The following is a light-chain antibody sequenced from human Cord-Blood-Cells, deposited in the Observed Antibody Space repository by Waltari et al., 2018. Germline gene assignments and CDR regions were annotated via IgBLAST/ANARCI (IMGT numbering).Light chain of an antibody. CDR3: QQSYSTPIT. V-gene: IGKV1-39*01. CDR1: QGISSY. CDR2: TAS. Sequence: DIQLTQSPSSLSASVGDTATITCWASQGISSYLNWYQQKPGKAPKLLSYTASSWQSGVPSRFSGSGSGTDFTLTISRLQPEDFATDYGQQSYSTPITFGQGTRLEIK. J-gene: IGKJ5*01.